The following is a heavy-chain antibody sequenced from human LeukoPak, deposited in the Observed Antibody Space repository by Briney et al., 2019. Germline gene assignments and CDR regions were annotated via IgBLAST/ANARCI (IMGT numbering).Heavy chain of an antibody. D-gene: IGHD1-26*01. Sequence: GGSLRLSCAASGFTVSSNYMSWVRQAPGKGLEWVSVIYSGGSTYYADSVKGRFTISRDNSKNTLYLQMNSLRAEDTAVYYCARAVGATSHFDYWGQGTLVTVSS. J-gene: IGHJ4*02. CDR3: ARAVGATSHFDY. V-gene: IGHV3-53*01. CDR1: GFTVSSNY. CDR2: IYSGGST.